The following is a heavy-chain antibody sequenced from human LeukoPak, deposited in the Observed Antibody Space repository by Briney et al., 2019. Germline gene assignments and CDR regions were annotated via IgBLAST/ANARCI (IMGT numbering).Heavy chain of an antibody. V-gene: IGHV1-2*06. CDR1: GYTFTGYY. CDR3: ASTGYSYGSRFDY. D-gene: IGHD5-18*01. Sequence: ASVKVSCKASGYTFTGYYMHWVRQAPGQGLEWMGRINPNSGGTNYAQKFQGRVTMTRDTSISTAYMELSRLRSEDTAVYYCASTGYSYGSRFDYWGQGTLVTVSS. J-gene: IGHJ4*02. CDR2: INPNSGGT.